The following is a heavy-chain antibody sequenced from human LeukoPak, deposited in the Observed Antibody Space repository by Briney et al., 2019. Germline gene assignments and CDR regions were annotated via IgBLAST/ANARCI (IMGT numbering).Heavy chain of an antibody. CDR1: GYSFTSYW. CDR3: ARHEQSRDY. D-gene: IGHD6-19*01. V-gene: IGHV5-10-1*01. CDR2: IDPSDSYT. Sequence: GESLQISCKASGYSFTSYWIIWLRQMPGKGLEWMGRIDPSDSYTNYSPSFQGHVTISADKSISTAYLQWSSLKASDTAMYYCARHEQSRDYWGQGTLVTVSS. J-gene: IGHJ4*02.